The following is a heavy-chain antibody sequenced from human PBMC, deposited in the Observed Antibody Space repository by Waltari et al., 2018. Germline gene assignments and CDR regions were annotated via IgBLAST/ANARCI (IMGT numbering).Heavy chain of an antibody. Sequence: EVQLVESGGGLVQPGGSLRLSCAASGFTFSNYWMHWVRQTPGKGLVWVSRINSDGSTTGYADSVKGRFTISRDNSKNTLYLQMNSLRAEDTAVYYCAKGLGGFWSGPPGDYWGQGTLVTVSS. V-gene: IGHV3-74*01. CDR1: GFTFSNYW. D-gene: IGHD3-3*01. CDR3: AKGLGGFWSGPPGDY. CDR2: INSDGSTT. J-gene: IGHJ4*02.